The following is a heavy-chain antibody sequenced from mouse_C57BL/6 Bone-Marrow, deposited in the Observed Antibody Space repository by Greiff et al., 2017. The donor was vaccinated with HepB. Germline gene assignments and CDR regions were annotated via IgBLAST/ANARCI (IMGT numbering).Heavy chain of an antibody. CDR2: IHPNSGST. Sequence: QVQLQQPGAELVKPGASVKLSCKASGYTFTSYWMHWVKQRPGQGLEWIGMIHPNSGSTNYNEKFKSKATLTVDKSSSTAYMQLSSLTSEDSAVYYCARVPPYYGSSHWYFDVWGTGTTVTVSS. CDR3: ARVPPYYGSSHWYFDV. V-gene: IGHV1-64*01. CDR1: GYTFTSYW. J-gene: IGHJ1*03. D-gene: IGHD1-1*01.